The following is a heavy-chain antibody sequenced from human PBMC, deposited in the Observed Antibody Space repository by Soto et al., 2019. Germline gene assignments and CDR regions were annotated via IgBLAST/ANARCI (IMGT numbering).Heavy chain of an antibody. D-gene: IGHD3-10*01. Sequence: GASVKVSCKASGYTFTSYTMNWVRQAPGQRLEWMGWINAGNGNIKYSEKLQGRVTITRDTSASTAYMELSSLRSEDTAVYYCARSPSLFIDYWGQGTLVTVSS. J-gene: IGHJ4*02. CDR3: ARSPSLFIDY. V-gene: IGHV1-3*01. CDR1: GYTFTSYT. CDR2: INAGNGNI.